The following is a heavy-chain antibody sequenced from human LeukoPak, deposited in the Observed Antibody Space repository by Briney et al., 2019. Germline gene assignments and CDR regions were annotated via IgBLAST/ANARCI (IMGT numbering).Heavy chain of an antibody. J-gene: IGHJ4*02. CDR2: ISGSGGST. CDR3: AKRGDYFSSGSYYPFDY. V-gene: IGHV3-23*01. D-gene: IGHD3-10*01. Sequence: PGGSLRLSCAASGFXFSSYAMSWVRQAPGKGLEWVSAISGSGGSTYYADSMRGRFTISRDNSKNTLYLQMYSLRAEDTAVYYCAKRGDYFSSGSYYPFDYWGQGTLVTVSS. CDR1: GFXFSSYA.